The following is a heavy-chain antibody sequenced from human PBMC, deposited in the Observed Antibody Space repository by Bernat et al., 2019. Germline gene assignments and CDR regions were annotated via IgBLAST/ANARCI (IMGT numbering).Heavy chain of an antibody. D-gene: IGHD3-16*01. CDR2: IPGSGDST. J-gene: IGHJ4*02. CDR3: AKDHYSWGSSFDY. Sequence: EGEGGEEGGGGGKPGGSLRLSGEGGGRTWTSYTMNWVRQAPGKGLEWVSGIPGSGDSTHYADSVKGRFTISRDNSKNTLYLQLNSLRAEDTAVYYCAKDHYSWGSSFDYWGQGTLVTVSS. V-gene: IGHV3-23*04. CDR1: GRTWTSYT.